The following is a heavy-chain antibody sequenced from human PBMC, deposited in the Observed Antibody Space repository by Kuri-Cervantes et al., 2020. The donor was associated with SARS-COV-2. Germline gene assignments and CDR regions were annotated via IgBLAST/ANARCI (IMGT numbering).Heavy chain of an antibody. Sequence: GESLKISCAASGFTFSNYGMHCVRQAPGKGLEWVALVSYDGSYKYYAGSVRSRFNISRDNSNKTVYLQTNSLRTEDTAVYYCAKSRSEGGGFFDYGLDVWGHGTTVTVSS. V-gene: IGHV3-30*18. D-gene: IGHD3-3*01. CDR1: GFTFSNYG. J-gene: IGHJ6*02. CDR2: VSYDGSYK. CDR3: AKSRSEGGGFFDYGLDV.